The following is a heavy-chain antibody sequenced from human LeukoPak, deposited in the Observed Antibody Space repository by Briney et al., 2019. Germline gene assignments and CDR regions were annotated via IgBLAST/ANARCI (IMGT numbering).Heavy chain of an antibody. CDR3: ARDASGRSYGDY. J-gene: IGHJ4*02. CDR2: IYSGGST. V-gene: IGHV3-53*01. D-gene: IGHD1-26*01. Sequence: GGSLRLSCAASGFTFSSYAMSWVRQAPGKGLEWVSVIYSGGSTYYADSVKGRFTISRDNSKNTLYLQMNSLRAEDTAVYYCARDASGRSYGDYWGQGTLVTVSS. CDR1: GFTFSSYA.